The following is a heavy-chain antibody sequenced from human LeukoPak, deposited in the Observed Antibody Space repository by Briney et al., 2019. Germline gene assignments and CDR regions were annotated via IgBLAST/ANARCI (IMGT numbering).Heavy chain of an antibody. CDR3: ARDKRAINWFDP. J-gene: IGHJ5*02. CDR2: ISYDGSNK. Sequence: GGSLRLSCAASGFTFDDYAMHWVRQALGKGLEWVAVISYDGSNKCYADSVKGRFTISRDNSKNTLYLQMNSLRAEDTAVYYCARDKRAINWFDPWGQGSLVTVSS. V-gene: IGHV3-30-3*01. CDR1: GFTFDDYA.